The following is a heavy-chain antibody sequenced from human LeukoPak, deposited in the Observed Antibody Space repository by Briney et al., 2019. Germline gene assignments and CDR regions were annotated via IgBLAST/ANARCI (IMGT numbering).Heavy chain of an antibody. CDR1: GFTFSNYW. J-gene: IGHJ4*02. V-gene: IGHV3-7*01. CDR2: IQKDGSEK. CDR3: VRLWDSSGFFGY. D-gene: IGHD3-22*01. Sequence: PGGSLRLSCVASGFTFSNYWMSWVRQAPGKGLEWVANIQKDGSEKHYVASVEGRFTISRDNAENSLFLQLNSLRVGNTAVYYCVRLWDSSGFFGYGGQGALVTVSS.